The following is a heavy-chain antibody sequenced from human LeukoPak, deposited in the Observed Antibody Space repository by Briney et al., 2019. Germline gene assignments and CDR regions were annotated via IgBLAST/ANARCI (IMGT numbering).Heavy chain of an antibody. D-gene: IGHD3-22*01. V-gene: IGHV3-21*01. J-gene: IGHJ4*02. CDR2: ISSSSSYI. CDR3: ARDQGDYYDSSGYVDY. Sequence: GGSLRLSCAASGFTFCSYSMNWVRQAPGKGLEWVSSISSSSSYIYYADSVKGRFTISRDNAKNSLYLQMNSLRAEDTAVYYCARDQGDYYDSSGYVDYWGQGTLVTVSS. CDR1: GFTFCSYS.